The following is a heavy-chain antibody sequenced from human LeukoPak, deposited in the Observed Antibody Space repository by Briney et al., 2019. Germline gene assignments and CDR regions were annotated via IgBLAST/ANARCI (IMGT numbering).Heavy chain of an antibody. CDR2: IYTSGST. Sequence: SETLSLTCTVSGGSISSYYWSWIRQPAGKGLEWIGRIYTSGSTNYNPSLKSRVTMSVDTSKNQFSLKLSSVTAADTAVYYCARDAGTHGFGPKYYYGMDVWGQGTTVTVPS. CDR1: GGSISSYY. D-gene: IGHD3-10*01. J-gene: IGHJ6*02. V-gene: IGHV4-4*07. CDR3: ARDAGTHGFGPKYYYGMDV.